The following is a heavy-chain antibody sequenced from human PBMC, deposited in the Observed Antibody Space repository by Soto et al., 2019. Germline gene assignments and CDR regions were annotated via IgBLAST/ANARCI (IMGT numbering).Heavy chain of an antibody. CDR3: AREIGSRYSSGWHGMDV. CDR1: GYTFTSYY. D-gene: IGHD6-19*01. V-gene: IGHV1-46*01. J-gene: IGHJ6*02. CDR2: INPSGGST. Sequence: KVSCKASGYTFTSYYMHWVRQAPGQGLEWMGIINPSGGSTSYAQKFQGRVTMTRDTSTSTVYMELSSLRSEDTAVYYCAREIGSRYSSGWHGMDVWGQGTTVTVSS.